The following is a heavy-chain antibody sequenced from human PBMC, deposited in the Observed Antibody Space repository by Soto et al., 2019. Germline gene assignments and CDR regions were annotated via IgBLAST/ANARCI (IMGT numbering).Heavy chain of an antibody. J-gene: IGHJ4*02. CDR3: ARGDVLVGDTVLVPAAIRSYFDY. CDR2: INPSGGST. V-gene: IGHV1-46*01. Sequence: ASVKVSCKASGYTFTSYGISWVRQAPGQGLEWMGIINPSGGSTSYAQKFQGRVTMTRDTSTSTVYMELSSLRSEDTAVYYCARGDVLVGDTVLVPAAIRSYFDYWGQGTLVTVSP. D-gene: IGHD2-2*01. CDR1: GYTFTSYG.